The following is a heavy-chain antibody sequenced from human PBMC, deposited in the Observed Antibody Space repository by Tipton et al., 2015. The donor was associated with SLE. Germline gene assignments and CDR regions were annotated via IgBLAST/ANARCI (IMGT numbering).Heavy chain of an antibody. D-gene: IGHD2-15*01. Sequence: QSGAEVKKPGESLKISCKGSGYSFTSYWIGWVRQMPGKGLEGMGILYPGSSDTRYSPSFQGQVTISADRSISTAYLQWSSLKPSDTAMYYCARPGSSDWYFDLWGRGTLVTVSS. CDR3: ARPGSSDWYFDL. V-gene: IGHV5-51*01. J-gene: IGHJ2*01. CDR2: LYPGSSDT. CDR1: GYSFTSYW.